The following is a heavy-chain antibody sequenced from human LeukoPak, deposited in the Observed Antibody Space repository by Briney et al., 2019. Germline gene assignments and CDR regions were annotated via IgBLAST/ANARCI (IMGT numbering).Heavy chain of an antibody. D-gene: IGHD1-1*01. CDR2: IYINGGT. Sequence: PSQTLSLTCTVSGDSISSGSYYWSSIRQPAGKGLEWIGRIYINGGTNYNPSLKSRVTISVDTSRNQFSLKLSSVTAADTAVYYCARDGNDYGDYWGQGTLVTVSS. CDR3: ARDGNDYGDY. V-gene: IGHV4-61*02. J-gene: IGHJ4*02. CDR1: GDSISSGSYY.